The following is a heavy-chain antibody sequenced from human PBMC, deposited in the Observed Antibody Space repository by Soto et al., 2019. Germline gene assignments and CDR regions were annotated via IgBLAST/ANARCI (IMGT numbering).Heavy chain of an antibody. CDR2: ISGSGGST. V-gene: IGHV3-23*01. Sequence: GGSLRLSCAASGFTFSSYAMSWVRQAPGKGLEWVSAISGSGGSTYYADSVKGRFTISRDNSKNTLYLQMNSLRAEDTAVYYCAKDDLEPDFYPPDYYGSGSYDYWGQGTLVTVSS. J-gene: IGHJ4*02. CDR1: GFTFSSYA. CDR3: AKDDLEPDFYPPDYYGSGSYDY. D-gene: IGHD3-10*01.